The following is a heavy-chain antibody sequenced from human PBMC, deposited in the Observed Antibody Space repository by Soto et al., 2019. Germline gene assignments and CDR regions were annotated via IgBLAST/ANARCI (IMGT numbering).Heavy chain of an antibody. CDR3: AHKGPEDWPLDY. J-gene: IGHJ4*02. CDR1: GFTFSAYG. CDR2: ISHDGTNK. V-gene: IGHV3-30*03. D-gene: IGHD3-9*01. Sequence: GGSLRLSCEVSGFTFSAYGMHWVRQAPGKGLEWVAAISHDGTNKNYGDSVKGRFTISRDTSKNQVVLTMTNMDPMDTGTYYCAHKGPEDWPLDYWGQGTLVTVSS.